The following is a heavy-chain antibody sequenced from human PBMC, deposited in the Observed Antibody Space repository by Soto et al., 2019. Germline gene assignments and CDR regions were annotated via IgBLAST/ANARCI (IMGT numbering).Heavy chain of an antibody. CDR3: RVTGVSKIDY. Sequence: QVQLVQSGAEVKKPGASVKVSCKASGYTFSGYYVHWVRQAPGQGLESMGWFDPNNGGTDSVQKFQGRVTMTGDTSISTAHMELNRLTSDDTAIYFCRVTGVSKIDYWGQGTLVTVSS. J-gene: IGHJ4*02. CDR1: GYTFSGYY. CDR2: FDPNNGGT. V-gene: IGHV1-2*02. D-gene: IGHD3-9*01.